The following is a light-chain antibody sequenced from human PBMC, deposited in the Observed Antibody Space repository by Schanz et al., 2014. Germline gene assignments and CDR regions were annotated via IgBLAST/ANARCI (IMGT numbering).Light chain of an antibody. J-gene: IGLJ2*01. CDR3: GSYADSYSLV. Sequence: QSALTQPPSASGSPGQSVTISCTGTSSDVGGYNFVSWYQQHPGKAPKLMIYDVNNRPSGVSNRFSGSKSGNTASLTVSGLQVEDEADYYCGSYADSYSLVFGGGTKLTVL. CDR1: SSDVGGYNF. V-gene: IGLV2-8*01. CDR2: DVN.